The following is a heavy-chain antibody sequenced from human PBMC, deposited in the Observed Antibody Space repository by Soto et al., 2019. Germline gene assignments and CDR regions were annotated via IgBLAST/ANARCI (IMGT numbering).Heavy chain of an antibody. D-gene: IGHD3-3*01. CDR3: ARDYTSRIAGSGNGFEY. V-gene: IGHV4-34*01. Sequence: SETLSLTCAVYGGSFSGYYWSWIRQPPGKGLEWIGEINHSGSTNYNPSLKSRVTISVDTSKNQFSLKLSSVTAADTAVYYCARDYTSRIAGSGNGFEYWGQGTLVTSPQ. CDR1: GGSFSGYY. J-gene: IGHJ4*02. CDR2: INHSGST.